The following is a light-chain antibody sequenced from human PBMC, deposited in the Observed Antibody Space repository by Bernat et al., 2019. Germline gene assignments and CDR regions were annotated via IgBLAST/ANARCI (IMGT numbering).Light chain of an antibody. J-gene: IGLJ3*02. CDR3: QSYDNSIWV. V-gene: IGLV6-57*04. CDR1: SGTIASSS. Sequence: NFMLTQPHSVSESPGKTVTISCTRSSGTIASSSVQWYQQRPGGAPTPVIYENNQRHTGVPDRFSGSIDSSSHSASLTISGLRTEDEADYYCQSYDNSIWVFGGGTRLTVL. CDR2: ENN.